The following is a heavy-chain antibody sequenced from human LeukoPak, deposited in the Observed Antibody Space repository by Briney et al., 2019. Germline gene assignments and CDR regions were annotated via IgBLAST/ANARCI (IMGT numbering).Heavy chain of an antibody. CDR2: IKLDGSEE. D-gene: IGHD3-22*01. CDR3: ARLDYYDSSGRYYYGMDV. V-gene: IGHV3-7*01. Sequence: GGSLRLSCAASGFTFSSYWMSWVRQAPGKGLEWVASIKLDGSEENYVGSVKGRFTISRDNAKNSLYLQLNSLRAEDTAVFYCARLDYYDSSGRYYYGMDVWGQGTTVTVSS. J-gene: IGHJ6*02. CDR1: GFTFSSYW.